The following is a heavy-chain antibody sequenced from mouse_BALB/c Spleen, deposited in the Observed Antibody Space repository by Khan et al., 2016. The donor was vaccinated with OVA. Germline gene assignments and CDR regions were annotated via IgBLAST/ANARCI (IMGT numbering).Heavy chain of an antibody. V-gene: IGHV1-77*01. CDR2: IYPGSGST. Sequence: VQLQESGPELVKPGASVKMSCKASGYTFSDYVISWVKLRTGQGLEWIGEIYPGSGSTYYNEKFKGKATLTADKSSNTAYMQLSSLTSEDSAVYFCARSCDGAWFAYWGQGTLVTVS. J-gene: IGHJ3*01. CDR3: ARSCDGAWFAY. CDR1: GYTFSDYV.